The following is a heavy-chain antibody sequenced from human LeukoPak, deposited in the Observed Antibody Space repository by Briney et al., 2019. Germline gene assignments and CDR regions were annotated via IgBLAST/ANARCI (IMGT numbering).Heavy chain of an antibody. J-gene: IGHJ5*02. CDR3: AKLPREYCSSTSCPNWFDT. V-gene: IGHV3-23*01. CDR2: LSASGGTT. Sequence: PGGSLRLSCAASGXSFSSYAMTWVRQAPGKGLEWVSALSASGGTTYYADSVKGRFTTSRDNSKNTLYLHMNSLRAEDTAVYYCAKLPREYCSSTSCPNWFDTWGQGTLVTVSS. D-gene: IGHD2-2*01. CDR1: GXSFSSYA.